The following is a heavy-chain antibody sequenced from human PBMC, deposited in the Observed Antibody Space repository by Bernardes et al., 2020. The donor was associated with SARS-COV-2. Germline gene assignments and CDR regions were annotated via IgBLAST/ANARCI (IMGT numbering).Heavy chain of an antibody. CDR3: ASGLGDY. J-gene: IGHJ4*02. V-gene: IGHV3-7*03. CDR1: GFTFSKYL. CDR2: INQDGSAK. Sequence: GGSLRLSCTASGFTFSKYLRNWVRQAPGKGLEWVVNINQDGSAKYYGYSVKGRFTISRDNAENSLYLQMNSLRAEDTAVYYCASGLGDYWGQGALVTVSS.